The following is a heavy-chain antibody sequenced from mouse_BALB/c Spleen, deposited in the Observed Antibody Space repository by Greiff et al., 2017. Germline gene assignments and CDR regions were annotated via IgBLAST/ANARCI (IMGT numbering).Heavy chain of an antibody. Sequence: VKLQESGAELAKPGASVKMSCKASGYTFTSYWMHWVKQRPGQGLEWIGYINPSTGYTEYNQKFKDKATLTADKSSSTAYMQLSSLTSEDSAVYYCARSGDDYDGFAYWGQGTLVTVSA. CDR2: INPSTGYT. J-gene: IGHJ3*01. V-gene: IGHV1-7*01. D-gene: IGHD2-4*01. CDR1: GYTFTSYW. CDR3: ARSGDDYDGFAY.